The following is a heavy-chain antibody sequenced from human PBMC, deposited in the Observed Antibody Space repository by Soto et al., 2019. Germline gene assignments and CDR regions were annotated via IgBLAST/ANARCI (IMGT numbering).Heavy chain of an antibody. Sequence: QVQLVESGGGVVQPGRSLTLSCAASGFTFRSYLMHWVRQAPGKGLEWVALTSYDGGNIYYADSVKGRFTISRDNSKNTLYLQMNSLRAEDTAVYYCARDFPDSSGWSKFDYWGQGTLVTVSS. D-gene: IGHD6-19*01. CDR3: ARDFPDSSGWSKFDY. V-gene: IGHV3-30-3*01. J-gene: IGHJ4*02. CDR1: GFTFRSYL. CDR2: TSYDGGNI.